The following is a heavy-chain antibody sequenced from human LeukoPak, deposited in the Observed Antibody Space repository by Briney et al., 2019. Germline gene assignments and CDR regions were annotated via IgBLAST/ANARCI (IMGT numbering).Heavy chain of an antibody. Sequence: ASVKVSCKASGYTFTGYYMHWVRQAPGQGLEWMGWINPNSGGTNYAQKFQGRVTMTRDTSISTAYMELSRLRSDDTAVYYCARDRVVVVPAANNYYYYYMDVWGKGTTVTVSS. V-gene: IGHV1-2*02. CDR1: GYTFTGYY. CDR2: INPNSGGT. J-gene: IGHJ6*03. D-gene: IGHD2-2*01. CDR3: ARDRVVVVPAANNYYYYYMDV.